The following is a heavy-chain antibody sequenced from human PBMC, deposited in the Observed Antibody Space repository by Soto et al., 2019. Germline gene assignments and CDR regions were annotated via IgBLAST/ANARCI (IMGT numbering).Heavy chain of an antibody. CDR2: ISSGSNYT. J-gene: IGHJ6*04. V-gene: IGHV3-21*06. Sequence: EVQLVESGGGLVKPGGSLRLSCVVSGFTFSSYSMNWVRQAPGKGLELVSSISSGSNYTYYADSVKGRFTISRDNANNSVYLQMNRLSAEDTALYYCTRDFNASQYGYYGMDVWGKGTTVTVSS. CDR1: GFTFSSYS. D-gene: IGHD2-8*01. CDR3: TRDFNASQYGYYGMDV.